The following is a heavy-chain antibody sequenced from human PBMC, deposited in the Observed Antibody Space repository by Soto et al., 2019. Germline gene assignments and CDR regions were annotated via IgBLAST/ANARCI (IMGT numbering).Heavy chain of an antibody. D-gene: IGHD3-22*01. Sequence: HVQLQQWGAGLLKPSETLSLTCAVYGGSFSGYYWSWIRQPPGKGLEWIGQVTHTGSTNYNPSLKSRVIISVDTSKNQFSLKLSSGTAADTAVYYCATYYYDGSGYDFDYWGQGTLVTVSS. CDR2: VTHTGST. CDR1: GGSFSGYY. V-gene: IGHV4-34*01. CDR3: ATYYYDGSGYDFDY. J-gene: IGHJ4*02.